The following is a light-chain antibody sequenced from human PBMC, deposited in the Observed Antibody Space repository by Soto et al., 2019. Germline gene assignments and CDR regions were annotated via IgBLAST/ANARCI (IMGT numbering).Light chain of an antibody. Sequence: EIVMTQSPATLSVSPGERATLSCRASQNINNNLAWYQQKPGQVPRLLIYHASTGATGIPARFSGSGSGTELTLTISSVQSEDFAVYYCQQYNDGPLTFGGGTTVEIK. J-gene: IGKJ4*01. CDR3: QQYNDGPLT. V-gene: IGKV3-15*01. CDR1: QNINNN. CDR2: HAS.